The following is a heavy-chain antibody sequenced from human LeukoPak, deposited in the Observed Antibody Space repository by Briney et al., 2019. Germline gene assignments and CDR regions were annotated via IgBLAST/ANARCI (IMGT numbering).Heavy chain of an antibody. CDR1: GFTFDDYA. V-gene: IGHV3-9*01. J-gene: IGHJ4*02. CDR3: ANVMYRGASSYRSSSWDY. CDR2: ISRNRGNI. Sequence: GGSLRLSCAASGFTFDDYAMHWVRQAPGKGLEWVSGISRNRGNIGYVHSVKGRFTISRDNAKNSLYLQMTCLRAEDTAVYYCANVMYRGASSYRSSSWDYWDQGTLVSVSS. D-gene: IGHD6-6*01.